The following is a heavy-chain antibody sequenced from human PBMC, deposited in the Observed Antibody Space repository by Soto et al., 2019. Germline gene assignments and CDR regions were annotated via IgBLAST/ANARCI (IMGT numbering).Heavy chain of an antibody. V-gene: IGHV4-59*01. J-gene: IGHJ4*02. Sequence: SETLSLTCTVSGGSISSYYWSWIRQPPGKGLEWIGYIYYSGSTNYNPSLKSRVTISVDTSKNQFSLKLSSVTAADTAVYYCAREARGFGEFDLFDYWGQGTLVTVSS. CDR1: GGSISSYY. D-gene: IGHD3-10*01. CDR3: AREARGFGEFDLFDY. CDR2: IYYSGST.